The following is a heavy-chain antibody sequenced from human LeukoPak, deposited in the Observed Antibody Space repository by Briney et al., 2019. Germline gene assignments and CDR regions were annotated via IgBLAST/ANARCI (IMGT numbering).Heavy chain of an antibody. Sequence: SDTLSLTCTVSGGSISSYYWSWLRQPPGKGLEWIGYIYYNGNTNYNPSLKGRVTISVDTSKNQFYLKLRSVTAADTAVYYCARDEGDYGDYYWFDPWGQGTLVTVSS. CDR3: ARDEGDYGDYYWFDP. D-gene: IGHD4-17*01. V-gene: IGHV4-59*01. J-gene: IGHJ5*02. CDR2: IYYNGNT. CDR1: GGSISSYY.